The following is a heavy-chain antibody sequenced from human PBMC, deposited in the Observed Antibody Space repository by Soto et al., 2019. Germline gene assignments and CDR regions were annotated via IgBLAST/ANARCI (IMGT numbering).Heavy chain of an antibody. D-gene: IGHD1-26*01. V-gene: IGHV4-31*03. CDR1: GGSISSGGYY. J-gene: IGHJ4*02. CDR3: AREGGIVGATAADY. Sequence: QVQLQESGPGLVKPSQTLSLTCTVSGGSISSGGYYWSWIRQHPGKGLERIGYIYYSGSSYDNPSLKRRVTISVDTSKNQFSLKLSSVTAADTAVYYCAREGGIVGATAADYWGQGTLVTVSS. CDR2: IYYSGSS.